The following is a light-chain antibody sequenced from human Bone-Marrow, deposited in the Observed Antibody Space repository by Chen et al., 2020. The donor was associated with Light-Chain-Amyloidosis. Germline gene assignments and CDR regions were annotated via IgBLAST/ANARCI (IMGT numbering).Light chain of an antibody. CDR1: NIGSTS. V-gene: IGLV3-21*02. J-gene: IGLJ2*01. CDR2: DDS. CDR3: QVWDGSSDRPV. Sequence: SYVLTQPSSVSVAPGQTATIACGGNNIGSTSVHWYQQTPGQAPLLVVYDDSDRPSGIPDRLSGYNSGNTCTLTISRVEAGDEGDYYCQVWDGSSDRPVFGGGTKLTVL.